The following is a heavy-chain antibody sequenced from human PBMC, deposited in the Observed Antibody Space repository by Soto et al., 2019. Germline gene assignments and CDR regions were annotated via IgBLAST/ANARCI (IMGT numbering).Heavy chain of an antibody. CDR2: IYPGDSDT. V-gene: IGHV5-51*01. CDR3: ARQLFGVVINAYWFDP. J-gene: IGHJ5*02. CDR1: RYSFTSYW. D-gene: IGHD3-3*01. Sequence: GESLKISCKGSRYSFTSYWIGWVRQMPGKGLEWVGIIYPGDSDTRYSPCFPGQVTISADKSICTAYLQWCSLKASDTAMYYCARQLFGVVINAYWFDPWGQGTLVTVSS.